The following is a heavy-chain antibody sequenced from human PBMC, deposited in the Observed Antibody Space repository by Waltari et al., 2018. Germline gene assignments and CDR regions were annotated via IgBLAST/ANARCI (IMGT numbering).Heavy chain of an antibody. CDR2: IYYTSGYT. D-gene: IGHD1-26*01. V-gene: IGHV4-38-2*01. Sequence: QVQLQESGPGLVKPSETLSLTCSVSGYSISSGYWWGWIRQPPGKGLEWIASIYYTSGYTQYTPSLRSRVTISSDTSKNQFSLRLTSVTAADTAAYYCANNEWGLPVSWGQGTLVTVSS. CDR3: ANNEWGLPVS. J-gene: IGHJ5*02. CDR1: GYSISSGYW.